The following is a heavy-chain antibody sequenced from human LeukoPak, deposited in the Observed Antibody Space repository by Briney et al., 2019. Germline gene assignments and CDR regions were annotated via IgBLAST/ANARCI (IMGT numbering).Heavy chain of an antibody. V-gene: IGHV5-51*01. CDR3: ARSPPAEMATTGVDY. CDR1: GYSFTSYW. J-gene: IGHJ4*02. CDR2: IYPGDSDT. D-gene: IGHD5-24*01. Sequence: GESLKISCKGSGYSFTSYWIGWVRQMPGKGLEWMGIIYPGDSDTRYSPSFQGQVTISADTSINTAYMELSRLRSDDTAVYYCARSPPAEMATTGVDYWGQGTLVTVSS.